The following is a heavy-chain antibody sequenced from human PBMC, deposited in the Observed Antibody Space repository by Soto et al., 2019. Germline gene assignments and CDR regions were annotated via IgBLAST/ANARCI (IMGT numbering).Heavy chain of an antibody. D-gene: IGHD1-1*01. V-gene: IGHV1-46*03. J-gene: IGHJ3*02. CDR2: INPSGGST. Sequence: QVQLVQSGAEVKKPGASVKVSCKASGYTFTSYYMHWVRQAPGQGLEWMGIINPSGGSTSYAQKFKGRVTMTRDTSTSTVYMELSSLRSEDTAVYYCARGIGTTGTTYGAFDIWGQGTMVTVSS. CDR3: ARGIGTTGTTYGAFDI. CDR1: GYTFTSYY.